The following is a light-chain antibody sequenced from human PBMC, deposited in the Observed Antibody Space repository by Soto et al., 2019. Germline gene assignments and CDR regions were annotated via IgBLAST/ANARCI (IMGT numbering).Light chain of an antibody. V-gene: IGKV3-15*01. CDR1: QSIAGN. CDR2: DSV. CDR3: QQYNKWPPIT. Sequence: DIVSTQAPATLSLSPGERATLSCRASQSIAGNLAEYQEKPGQALRLLIYDSVTRATCISSRFSGSGSGTEFTLIISSLQSEDFAIYYCQQYNKWPPITFGQGTGLEI. J-gene: IGKJ5*01.